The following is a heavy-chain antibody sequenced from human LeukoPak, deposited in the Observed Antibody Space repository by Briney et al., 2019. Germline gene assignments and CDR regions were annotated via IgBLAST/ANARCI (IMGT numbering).Heavy chain of an antibody. Sequence: GGSLRLSCAASGFTFSSYEMNWVRQAPGKGLEWVSYISSSATFIYYADSVKGRFTISRDNAKNSLYLQMNSLRDEDTAVYYCARRAAAGAFYYYYYMDVWGKGTTVTVSS. CDR3: ARRAAAGAFYYYYYMDV. CDR1: GFTFSSYE. J-gene: IGHJ6*03. D-gene: IGHD6-13*01. CDR2: ISSSATFI. V-gene: IGHV3-48*03.